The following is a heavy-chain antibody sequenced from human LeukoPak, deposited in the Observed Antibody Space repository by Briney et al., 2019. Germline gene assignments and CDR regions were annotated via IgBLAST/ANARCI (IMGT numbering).Heavy chain of an antibody. CDR2: ISYDGSNK. CDR3: ARDLDPLRYSSGWYIGY. CDR1: GFTVSSNY. D-gene: IGHD6-19*01. V-gene: IGHV3-30-3*01. Sequence: GGSLRLSCAASGFTVSSNYMSWVRQAPGKGLEWVAVISYDGSNKYYADSVKGRFTISRDNSKNTLYLQMNSLRAEDTAVYYCARDLDPLRYSSGWYIGYWGQGTLVTVSS. J-gene: IGHJ4*02.